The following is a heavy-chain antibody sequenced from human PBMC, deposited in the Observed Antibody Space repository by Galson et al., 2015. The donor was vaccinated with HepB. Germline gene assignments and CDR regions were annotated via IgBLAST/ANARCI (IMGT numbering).Heavy chain of an antibody. V-gene: IGHV5-51*01. CDR1: GYSFTSYW. CDR2: IYPGDSDT. J-gene: IGHJ6*02. Sequence: QSGAEVKKPGESLKISCKGSGYSFTSYWIGWVRQMPGKGLEWMGIIYPGDSDTRYSPSFQGQVTISADKSISTAYLQWSSLKASDTAMYYCARHGSEFLVAARSYYYGMDVWGQGTTVTVSS. CDR3: ARHGSEFLVAARSYYYGMDV. D-gene: IGHD2-15*01.